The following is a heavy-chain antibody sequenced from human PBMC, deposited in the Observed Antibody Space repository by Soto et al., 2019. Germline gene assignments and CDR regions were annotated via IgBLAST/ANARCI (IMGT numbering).Heavy chain of an antibody. CDR2: ISAYNGNT. J-gene: IGHJ4*02. Sequence: QVQLVQSGAEVKKPGASVKVSCKASGYTFTSYGISWVRQAPGQGLEWMGWISAYNGNTNYAQKLQGRVTMTTDTSTSTAYMELRSLRSDDTAVYYCARVPRVDIVATTNPGPVDYWGQGTLVTVSS. D-gene: IGHD5-12*01. CDR3: ARVPRVDIVATTNPGPVDY. V-gene: IGHV1-18*01. CDR1: GYTFTSYG.